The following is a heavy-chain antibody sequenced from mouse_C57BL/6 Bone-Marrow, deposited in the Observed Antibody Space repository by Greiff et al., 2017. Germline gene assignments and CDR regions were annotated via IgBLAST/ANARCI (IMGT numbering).Heavy chain of an antibody. D-gene: IGHD2-3*01. CDR1: GYTFTSYG. J-gene: IGHJ4*01. CDR2: IYPRSGNT. CDR3: ARSFDGYYDAMDY. V-gene: IGHV1-81*01. Sequence: QVQLQQSGAELARPGASVKLSCKASGYTFTSYGISWVKQRTGQGLEWIGEIYPRSGNTYYNEKFKGTATLTADKSSSTAYMELRSLTSEDSAVYFCARSFDGYYDAMDYWGQGTSVTVSS.